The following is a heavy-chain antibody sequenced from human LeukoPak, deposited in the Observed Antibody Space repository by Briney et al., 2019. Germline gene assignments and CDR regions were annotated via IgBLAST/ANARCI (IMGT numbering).Heavy chain of an antibody. CDR3: ARGMTTIDY. CDR2: IYYSGST. Sequence: SETLSLTCTVSGGSISSYYWSWIRQPPGRGLEWIGYIYYSGSTYYNPSLKSRVTISVDTSKNQFSLKLSSVTAADTAVYYCARGMTTIDYWGQGTLVTVSS. J-gene: IGHJ4*02. CDR1: GGSISSYY. V-gene: IGHV4-59*08. D-gene: IGHD6-13*01.